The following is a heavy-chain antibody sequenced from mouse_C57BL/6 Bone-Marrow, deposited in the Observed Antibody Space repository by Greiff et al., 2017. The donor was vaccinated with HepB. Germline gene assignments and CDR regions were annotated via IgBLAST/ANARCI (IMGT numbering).Heavy chain of an antibody. CDR1: GFTFSSYG. J-gene: IGHJ3*01. CDR2: ISSGGSYT. CDR3: ASPRDRSRVAY. D-gene: IGHD3-2*02. V-gene: IGHV5-6*01. Sequence: EVKLVESGGDLVKPGGSLKLSCAASGFTFSSYGMSWVRQTPDKRLEWVATISSGGSYTYYPDSVKGRFTISRDNAKNTLYLQMSSLKSEDTAMYYCASPRDRSRVAYWGQGTLVTVSA.